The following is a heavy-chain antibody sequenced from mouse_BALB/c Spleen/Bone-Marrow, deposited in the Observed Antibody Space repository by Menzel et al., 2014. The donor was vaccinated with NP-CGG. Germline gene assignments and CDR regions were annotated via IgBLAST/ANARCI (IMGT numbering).Heavy chain of an antibody. CDR1: GYTFTSYY. CDR3: ARGDYYRSPMDY. J-gene: IGHJ4*01. Sequence: QVQLKESGPGLVKPGSSVRISCKASGYTFTSYYIHWVKQRPGQGLEWIGWIYPGNVNTNYNEKFEDKATLTADKSSSTAYMHLSSLTSEDSAVYFCARGDYYRSPMDYWGQGTSVTVSS. V-gene: IGHV1S56*01. CDR2: IYPGNVNT. D-gene: IGHD2-14*01.